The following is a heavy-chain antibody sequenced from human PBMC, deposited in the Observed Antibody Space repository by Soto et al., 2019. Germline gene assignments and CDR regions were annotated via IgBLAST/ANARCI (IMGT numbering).Heavy chain of an antibody. J-gene: IGHJ4*02. CDR3: ARASRGGYTGYALDY. CDR1: GFTFSNYW. D-gene: IGHD5-12*01. Sequence: EVQVVESGGGLVQPGGSLRLSCAASGFTFSNYWMSWVRQAPGQGLEWVANIKEDGSETHYVDSVRGRFTISRDSARKSLYLQMNSLRADDTAVYYCARASRGGYTGYALDYWGQGTVVTVSS. CDR2: IKEDGSET. V-gene: IGHV3-7*01.